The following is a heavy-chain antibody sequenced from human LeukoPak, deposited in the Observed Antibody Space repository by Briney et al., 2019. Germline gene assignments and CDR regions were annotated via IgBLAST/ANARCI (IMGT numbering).Heavy chain of an antibody. Sequence: SETLSLTCTVSGGSISSYYWSWIRQPPGKGLEWIGYIYYSGSTNYNPSLKSRVTMSIDTSKNQFSLTLSSVTAADTAFYYCAREGPYYDSSGYKPSDAFDIWGQGTMVTVSS. D-gene: IGHD3-22*01. CDR3: AREGPYYDSSGYKPSDAFDI. CDR2: IYYSGST. J-gene: IGHJ3*02. CDR1: GGSISSYY. V-gene: IGHV4-59*12.